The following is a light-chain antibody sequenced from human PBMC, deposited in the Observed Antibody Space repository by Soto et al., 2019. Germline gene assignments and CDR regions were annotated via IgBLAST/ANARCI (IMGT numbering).Light chain of an antibody. V-gene: IGLV1-44*01. CDR1: SSNIGRNN. CDR2: NNN. CDR3: AAWDDSLSGVV. J-gene: IGLJ2*01. Sequence: QSVLTQPPSASGAPGQRVTISCSGSSSNIGRNNVNWYQQLPGTAPKLLIYNNNERPSGIPDRFSGSKSGTSATLGIGGLQSGDEADYYCAAWDDSLSGVVFGGGTKLTVL.